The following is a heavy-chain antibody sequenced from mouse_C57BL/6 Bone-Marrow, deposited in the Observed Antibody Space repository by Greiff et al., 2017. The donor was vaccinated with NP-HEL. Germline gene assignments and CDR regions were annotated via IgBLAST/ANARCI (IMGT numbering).Heavy chain of an antibody. Sequence: VQLQESGPGLVKPSQSLSLTCSVTGYSITSGYYWNWIRQFPGNKLEWMGYISYDGSNNYNPSLKNRISITRDTSKNQFFLKLNSVTTEDTATYYCARGELTGPFFAYWGQGTLVTVSA. V-gene: IGHV3-6*01. D-gene: IGHD4-1*01. J-gene: IGHJ3*01. CDR1: GYSITSGYY. CDR3: ARGELTGPFFAY. CDR2: ISYDGSN.